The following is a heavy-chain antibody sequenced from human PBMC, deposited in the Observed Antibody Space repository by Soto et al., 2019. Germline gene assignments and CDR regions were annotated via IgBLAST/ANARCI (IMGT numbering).Heavy chain of an antibody. V-gene: IGHV3-74*01. CDR1: GFTFTSNW. D-gene: IGHD3-10*01. J-gene: IGHJ4*02. CDR2: INSDGTTT. CDR3: TRGSATGAGIYHFEH. Sequence: EVQLVESGGGLVQPGGSLRLSCAASGFTFTSNWMHWVRQAPGKGLVWVSRINSDGTTTTYADSVKGRFTISRDNAKNTLYLQVNSLGNEDTAVYYSTRGSATGAGIYHFEHWGQGTLVTVSS.